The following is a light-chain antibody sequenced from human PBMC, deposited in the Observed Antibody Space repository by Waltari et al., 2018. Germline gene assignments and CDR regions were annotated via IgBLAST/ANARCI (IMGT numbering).Light chain of an antibody. CDR2: QDD. CDR1: YLGHKY. CDR3: QVWDSDTTALI. J-gene: IGLJ1*01. V-gene: IGLV3-1*01. Sequence: SYDLTQAPSVSVSPGQTASITCSGDYLGHKYFSWFQQRPGQSPLLVIYQDDKRPSGVPERFAGSNSGNTATLTISGTQAMDEGDYYCQVWDSDTTALIFGTGTSVTV.